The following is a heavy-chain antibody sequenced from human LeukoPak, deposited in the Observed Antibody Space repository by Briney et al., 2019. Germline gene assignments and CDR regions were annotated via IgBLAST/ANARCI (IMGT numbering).Heavy chain of an antibody. V-gene: IGHV4-34*01. CDR1: GGSFSGYY. CDR3: ARGGRGYSSSWFRVDDAFDI. CDR2: INHSGST. D-gene: IGHD6-13*01. J-gene: IGHJ3*02. Sequence: SETLSLTCAVYGGSFSGYYWSWIRQPPGKGLEWIGEINHSGSTNYNPSPKSRVTISVDTSKNQFSLKLSSVTAADTAVYYCARGGRGYSSSWFRVDDAFDIWGQGTMVAVSS.